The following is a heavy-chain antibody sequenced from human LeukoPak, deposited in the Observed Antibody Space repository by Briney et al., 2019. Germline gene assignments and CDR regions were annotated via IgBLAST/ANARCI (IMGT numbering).Heavy chain of an antibody. Sequence: SETRSLTCSVSGASISSSNDYWGWIRQAPGKGLEWIGSITYDGSAHYNPSLMSRATILVDTSKNQFSLKLSSVTAADAAMYYCARQFATASADTRGYFDFWGQGTVVTVPS. CDR1: GASISSSNDY. CDR2: ITYDGSA. D-gene: IGHD2-2*01. V-gene: IGHV4-39*01. J-gene: IGHJ4*02. CDR3: ARQFATASADTRGYFDF.